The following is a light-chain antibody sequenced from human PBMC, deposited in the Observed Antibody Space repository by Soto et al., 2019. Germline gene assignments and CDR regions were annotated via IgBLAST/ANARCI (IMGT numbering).Light chain of an antibody. V-gene: IGLV2-14*01. CDR3: SSYASSSIYV. CDR1: SSDVGGYNY. J-gene: IGLJ1*01. Sequence: QSALTQPASVSGSPGQSITISCTGTSSDVGGYNYVSWHQQHPGKAPKLIIYDVSNRPSGVSNRFSGSKSGNTASLTIPGLQAEDEADYYCSSYASSSIYVFGTGTKVTVL. CDR2: DVS.